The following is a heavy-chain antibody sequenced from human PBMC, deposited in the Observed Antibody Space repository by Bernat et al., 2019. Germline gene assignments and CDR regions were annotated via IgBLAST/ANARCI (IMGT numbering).Heavy chain of an antibody. CDR2: IWYDGSNK. Sequence: QVQLVESGGGVVQPGRSLRLSCAASGFTFSSYGMHWVHQAPGKGLEWVAVIWYDGSNKYYADSVKGRFTISRDNSKNTLYLQMNSLRAEDTAVYYCAREGRGGDYGEGGAFDIWGQGTMVTVSS. CDR1: GFTFSSYG. D-gene: IGHD4-17*01. CDR3: AREGRGGDYGEGGAFDI. J-gene: IGHJ3*02. V-gene: IGHV3-33*01.